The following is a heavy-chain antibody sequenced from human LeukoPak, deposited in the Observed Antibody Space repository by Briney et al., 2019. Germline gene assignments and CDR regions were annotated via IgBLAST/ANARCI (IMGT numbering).Heavy chain of an antibody. CDR2: SRDKANSYST. CDR1: GFTLSDHY. J-gene: IGHJ4*02. Sequence: PGESLRLSCGASGFTLSDHYIDWVRQAPGKGLEWVGRSRDKANSYSTEYAASVKGRFTISRDDSKNSLYLQMNSLKTEDTAVYYCAPLSPLDWGQGTLVTVSS. V-gene: IGHV3-72*01. CDR3: APLSPLD.